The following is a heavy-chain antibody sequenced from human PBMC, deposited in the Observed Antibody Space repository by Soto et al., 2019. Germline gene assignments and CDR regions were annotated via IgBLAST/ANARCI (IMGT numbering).Heavy chain of an antibody. J-gene: IGHJ6*02. CDR1: GGSFSGYY. CDR2: INHSGST. CDR3: ARDSPHSVLTGYYTRYYYYYYGMDV. D-gene: IGHD3-9*01. V-gene: IGHV4-34*01. Sequence: PSETLSLTCAVYGGSFSGYYWSWIRQPPGKGLEWIGEINHSGSTNYNPSLKSRVTISVDTSKNQFSLKLSSVTAADTAVYYCARDSPHSVLTGYYTRYYYYYYGMDVWGQGTTVTV.